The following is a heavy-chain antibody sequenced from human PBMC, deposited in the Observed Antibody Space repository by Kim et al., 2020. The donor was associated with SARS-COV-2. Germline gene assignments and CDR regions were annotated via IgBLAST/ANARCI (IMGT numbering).Heavy chain of an antibody. CDR2: SPDGSQK. CDR3: ARVGDT. J-gene: IGHJ4*02. Sequence: SPDGSQKHYADSVKGRITVTRDNDRNTLDLQMTSLRVEDTAVYFCARVGDTWGQGTLVMVSS. V-gene: IGHV3-30-3*01.